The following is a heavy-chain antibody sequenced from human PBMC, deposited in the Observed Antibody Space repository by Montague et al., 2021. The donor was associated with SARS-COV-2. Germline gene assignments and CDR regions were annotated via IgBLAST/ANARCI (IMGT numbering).Heavy chain of an antibody. J-gene: IGHJ4*02. CDR1: GFSLSTSGMC. Sequence: PALVKPTQTLTLTCTFSGFSLSTSGMCVSWIRQPPGKALEWLALIDWDDDKYYSTPLKTRLTISKDTSKDQVVLTMTNMDPVDTATYYCGRIRDYDILTGSYSGFDYWGQGTLVTVSS. CDR2: IDWDDDK. V-gene: IGHV2-70*01. CDR3: GRIRDYDILTGSYSGFDY. D-gene: IGHD3-9*01.